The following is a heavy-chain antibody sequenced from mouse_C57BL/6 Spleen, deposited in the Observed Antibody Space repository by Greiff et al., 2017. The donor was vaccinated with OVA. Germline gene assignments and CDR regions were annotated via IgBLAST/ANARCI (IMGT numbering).Heavy chain of an antibody. V-gene: IGHV5-4*01. J-gene: IGHJ3*01. CDR1: GFTFSSYA. D-gene: IGHD2-4*01. CDR3: AREGDDYASWFAY. CDR2: ISDGGSYT. Sequence: EVQLVESGGGLVKPGGSLKLSCAASGFTFSSYAMSWVRQTPEKRLEWVATISDGGSYTYYPDNVKGRFTISRDNAKNNLYLQMSHLKSEDTAMYYGAREGDDYASWFAYWGQGTLVTVSA.